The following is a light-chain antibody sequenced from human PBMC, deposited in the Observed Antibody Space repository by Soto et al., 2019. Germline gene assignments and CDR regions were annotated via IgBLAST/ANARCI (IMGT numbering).Light chain of an antibody. CDR3: QTWGTGIWV. CDR1: SGHSRYA. J-gene: IGLJ3*02. V-gene: IGLV4-69*02. Sequence: QPVLTQSPSASASLGASVMLTCTLSSGHSRYAIAWHQQHPDKGPRFLMKVNSDGSLNKGDGIPDRFSGSSSGTKRYLTISGIRPEDEADYYCQTWGTGIWVFGGGTKVPAL. CDR2: VNSDGSL.